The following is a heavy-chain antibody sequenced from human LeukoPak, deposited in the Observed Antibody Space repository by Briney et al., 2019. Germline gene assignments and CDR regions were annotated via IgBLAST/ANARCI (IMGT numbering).Heavy chain of an antibody. J-gene: IGHJ6*02. CDR1: GYSISSGYY. Sequence: SETLSLTCTVSGYSISSGYYWGWIRQPPGKGLEWIGSIYHSGSTYYNPSLKSRVTISVDTSRNQISLKLRSVTAADTAVYYCARDSFLWSHGQYYYYGMDVWGQGTTVTASS. D-gene: IGHD3-16*01. CDR3: ARDSFLWSHGQYYYYGMDV. CDR2: IYHSGST. V-gene: IGHV4-38-2*02.